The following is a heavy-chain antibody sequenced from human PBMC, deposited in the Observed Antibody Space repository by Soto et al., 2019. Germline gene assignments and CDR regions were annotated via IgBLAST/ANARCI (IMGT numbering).Heavy chain of an antibody. V-gene: IGHV1-18*01. CDR1: GYTFTSYG. CDR2: INADNGNT. CDR3: ARERIRYFDWPLQNHFDY. Sequence: ASVKVSCKASGYTFTSYGISWVRQAPGQGLEWMGWINADNGNTNYAQKLQGRVTITTDTSTSTAYMELSSLRSEDTAVYYCARERIRYFDWPLQNHFDYWGQGTLVTVSS. D-gene: IGHD3-9*01. J-gene: IGHJ4*02.